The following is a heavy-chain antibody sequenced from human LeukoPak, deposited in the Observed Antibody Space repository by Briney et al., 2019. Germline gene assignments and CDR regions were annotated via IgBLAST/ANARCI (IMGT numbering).Heavy chain of an antibody. Sequence: SQTLSLTCDISGDSVSSNRAIWNWIRQSPSRGLEWLGRTYYRSKWYNDYASSVESRIIINPDTSKNQFSLHLTSVTAEDTAVYFCVRETGYGEPNWFDPWGQGTLVTVSS. J-gene: IGHJ5*02. CDR3: VRETGYGEPNWFDP. V-gene: IGHV6-1*01. D-gene: IGHD4-17*01. CDR2: TYYRSKWYN. CDR1: GDSVSSNRAI.